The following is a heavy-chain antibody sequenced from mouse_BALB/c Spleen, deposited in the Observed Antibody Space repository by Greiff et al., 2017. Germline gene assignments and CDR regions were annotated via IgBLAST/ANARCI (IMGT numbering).Heavy chain of an antibody. V-gene: IGHV5-9*03. Sequence: EVQLVESGGGLVKPGGSLKLSCAASGFTFSSYTMSWVRQTPEKRLEWVATISSGGGNTYYPDSVKGRFTISRDNAKNNLYLQMSSLRSEDTALYYCARYGALGYGSSYAMDYWGQGTSVTVSS. J-gene: IGHJ4*01. D-gene: IGHD1-1*01. CDR2: ISSGGGNT. CDR3: ARYGALGYGSSYAMDY. CDR1: GFTFSSYT.